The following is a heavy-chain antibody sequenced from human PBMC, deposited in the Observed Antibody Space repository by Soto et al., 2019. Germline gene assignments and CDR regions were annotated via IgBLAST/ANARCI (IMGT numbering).Heavy chain of an antibody. CDR1: GFTFSDYG. CDR2: ISYDGTRK. J-gene: IGHJ6*02. D-gene: IGHD3-16*01. V-gene: IGHV3-30*18. CDR3: AKDSSNAWTKWFGVDV. Sequence: PGGSLRLSCAASGFTFSDYGIHWVRQAPGKGLEWVSVISYDGTRKYYADSVKGRFTISRDNSKNTLYLQMNSLRAEDTAVYYCAKDSSNAWTKWFGVDVWGQGTTVTVSS.